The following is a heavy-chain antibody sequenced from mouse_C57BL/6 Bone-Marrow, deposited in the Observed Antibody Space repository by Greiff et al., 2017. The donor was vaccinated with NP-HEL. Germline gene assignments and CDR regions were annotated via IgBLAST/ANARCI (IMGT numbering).Heavy chain of an antibody. D-gene: IGHD2-4*01. CDR2: SRNKANDYTT. J-gene: IGHJ1*03. CDR3: ARGPYDCDGWYFDV. Sequence: EVNVVESGGGLVQSGRSLRLSCATSGFTFSDFYMEWVRQAPGKGLEWIAASRNKANDYTTEYSASVKGRFIVSRYTSHSILYLQMKALRAEDTAIYYCARGPYDCDGWYFDVWGTGTTVTVSS. V-gene: IGHV7-1*01. CDR1: GFTFSDFY.